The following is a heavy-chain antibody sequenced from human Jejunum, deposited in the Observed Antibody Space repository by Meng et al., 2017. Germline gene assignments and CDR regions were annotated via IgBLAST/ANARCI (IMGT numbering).Heavy chain of an antibody. J-gene: IGHJ4*02. V-gene: IGHV7-4-1*02. Sequence: QVQRVQLGSELKKPGASVKVSCKASGYTFSSQPLNWVRQAPGQGLEWIGWINTNTGNANYGPDFTGRFVFSLDTSVSTAYLQISSLSAEDTAVYYCARHTGNLGLDYWGQGTLVTVSS. D-gene: IGHD4-23*01. CDR2: INTNTGNA. CDR1: GYTFSSQP. CDR3: ARHTGNLGLDY.